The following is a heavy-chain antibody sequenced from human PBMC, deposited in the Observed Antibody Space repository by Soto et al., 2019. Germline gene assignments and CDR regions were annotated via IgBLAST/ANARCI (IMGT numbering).Heavy chain of an antibody. CDR2: MNPNSGNT. Sequence: GASVKVSCKTSGYTFTSYDINWVRQATGQGLEWMGRMNPNSGNTDYARKFQGRVTMTRDTSISTAYMELSSLTSEDTAVYYCARAPVYGSPNNWFDPWGQGTQVTVSS. J-gene: IGHJ5*02. CDR3: ARAPVYGSPNNWFDP. CDR1: GYTFTSYD. D-gene: IGHD4-17*01. V-gene: IGHV1-8*01.